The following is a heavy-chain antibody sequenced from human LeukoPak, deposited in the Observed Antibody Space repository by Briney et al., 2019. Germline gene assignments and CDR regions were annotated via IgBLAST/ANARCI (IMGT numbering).Heavy chain of an antibody. CDR2: INCNSGDA. Sequence: SAKVSCKPSGGTFSSYAIRWVRQAPGQGLEWIGRINCNSGDANSAQTFQGRVNMNRDTSVSTSYMDLSSVTSDDTAVYFCAKSAGHCSNGICFTDYYMDVWGRGTTVTVSS. V-gene: IGHV1-2*02. D-gene: IGHD2-8*01. CDR1: GGTFSSYA. CDR3: AKSAGHCSNGICFTDYYMDV. J-gene: IGHJ6*03.